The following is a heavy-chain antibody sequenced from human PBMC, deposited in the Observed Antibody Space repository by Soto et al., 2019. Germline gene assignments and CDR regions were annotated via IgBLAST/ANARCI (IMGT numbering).Heavy chain of an antibody. V-gene: IGHV4-31*03. CDR1: GDSISRGAYY. J-gene: IGHJ5*02. CDR2: ISNRGRT. D-gene: IGHD3-22*01. CDR3: ARARKYYDCELDP. Sequence: QVQLQESGPGLVKPSQTLSLTCTVSGDSISRGAYYWTWIRQHPVKGLEWIRDISNRGRTYYNPSLKIRLTISSDAAENQFSGRLTSVTAADPAMYYCARARKYYDCELDPWGQGTLVTVSS.